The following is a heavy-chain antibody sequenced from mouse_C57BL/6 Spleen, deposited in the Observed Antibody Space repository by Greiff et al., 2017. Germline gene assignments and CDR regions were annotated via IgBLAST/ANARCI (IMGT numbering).Heavy chain of an antibody. CDR3: ARQGYSNYLYSMDY. Sequence: QVQLQQPGAELVKPGASVQMSCKASGYTFTSYWITWVKQRPGQGLEWIGDIYPGSGSTNYNEKFKSKATLTVDTSSSTAYMQLSSLTSEDSAVYYCARQGYSNYLYSMDYWGQATTVPVSS. D-gene: IGHD2-5*01. V-gene: IGHV1-55*01. CDR2: IYPGSGST. J-gene: IGHJ4*01. CDR1: GYTFTSYW.